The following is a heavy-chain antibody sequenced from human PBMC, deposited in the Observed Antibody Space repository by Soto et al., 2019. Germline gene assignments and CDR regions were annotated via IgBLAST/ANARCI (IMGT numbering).Heavy chain of an antibody. CDR1: GYRFTGSS. J-gene: IGHJ4*02. Sequence: QVQLVQSGAEVTKPGASVKVSCKASGYRFTGSSIQWVRQAPGQRLEWMGWIDAADGRTKYSQNFQDRVTISGDTSATTVYMELRTLKFEDTAVYYCARSRSLDYWGQGTLVTVSS. CDR2: IDAADGRT. V-gene: IGHV1-3*01. D-gene: IGHD3-16*02. CDR3: ARSRSLDY.